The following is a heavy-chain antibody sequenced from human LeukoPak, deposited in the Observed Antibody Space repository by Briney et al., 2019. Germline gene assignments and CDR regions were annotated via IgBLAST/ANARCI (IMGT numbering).Heavy chain of an antibody. D-gene: IGHD4-11*01. Sequence: SLKVSCEASGYTFTNYDINGVRQATGQGLEWMGWMNPNSGNTRFAQKSQGRVTMTRSTSISTAYMELSSLTSEDTAVYYCARGPDYSNYPYYYYAMDVWGQGTTVTVSS. V-gene: IGHV1-8*01. CDR2: MNPNSGNT. J-gene: IGHJ6*02. CDR1: GYTFTNYD. CDR3: ARGPDYSNYPYYYYAMDV.